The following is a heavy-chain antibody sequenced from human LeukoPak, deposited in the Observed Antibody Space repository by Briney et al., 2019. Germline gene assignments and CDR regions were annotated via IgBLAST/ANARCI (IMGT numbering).Heavy chain of an antibody. D-gene: IGHD5-18*01. V-gene: IGHV3-23*01. CDR3: ARDRGYTYGHPFDY. CDR2: ISGSGGST. CDR1: GFTFSSYA. Sequence: GGSLRLSCAASGFTFSSYAMSWVRQAPGKGLEWVSAISGSGGSTYYADSVKGRFTISRDNSKNTLYLQMNSLRAEDTGLYYCARDRGYTYGHPFDYWGQGTLVTVSS. J-gene: IGHJ4*02.